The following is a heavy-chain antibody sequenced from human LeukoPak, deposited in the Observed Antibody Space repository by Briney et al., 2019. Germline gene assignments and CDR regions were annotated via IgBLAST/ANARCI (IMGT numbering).Heavy chain of an antibody. D-gene: IGHD3-9*01. V-gene: IGHV4-39*01. CDR3: ARQTYFGRASMDV. Sequence: SETLSLTCTVSGGSISSSSYYWGWIRQPPGKGLEWIGSIYYSGSTYYNPSLKSRVAISVDTSKNQFSLTLSSVTAADTAVYFCARQTYFGRASMDVWGQGTTVTVSS. CDR1: GGSISSSSYY. CDR2: IYYSGST. J-gene: IGHJ6*02.